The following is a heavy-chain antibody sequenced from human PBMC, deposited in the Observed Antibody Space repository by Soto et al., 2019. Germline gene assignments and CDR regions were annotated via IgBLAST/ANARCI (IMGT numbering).Heavy chain of an antibody. J-gene: IGHJ6*02. CDR3: AGQMPGEFGMDV. V-gene: IGHV5-51*01. CDR1: GYRFTNYW. CDR2: IYLGDSYT. D-gene: IGHD3-10*01. Sequence: GESLKISCEGSGYRFTNYWIGWVRQLPGKGLEWMGIIYLGDSYTKYSPSFQGQVTISADKSISSAYLKWNSLKASDTAIYYCAGQMPGEFGMDVWGQGTTVTVSS.